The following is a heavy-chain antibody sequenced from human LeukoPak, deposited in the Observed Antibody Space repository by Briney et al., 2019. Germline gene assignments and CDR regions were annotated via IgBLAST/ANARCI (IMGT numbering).Heavy chain of an antibody. V-gene: IGHV4-59*01. D-gene: IGHD5-24*01. Sequence: SKTLSLTCTVSGGSIRSYYWSWIRQPPGKGLECIGYIYYSGSTNYNPSLKSRVTISVDTSKNQFSLKLSSVTAADTAVYYCARESEMATIKGPHYYFDYWGQGTLVTVSS. J-gene: IGHJ4*02. CDR2: IYYSGST. CDR3: ARESEMATIKGPHYYFDY. CDR1: GGSIRSYY.